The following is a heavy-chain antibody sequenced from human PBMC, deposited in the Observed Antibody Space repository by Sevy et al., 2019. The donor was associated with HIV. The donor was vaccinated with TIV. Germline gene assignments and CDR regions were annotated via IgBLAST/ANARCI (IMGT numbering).Heavy chain of an antibody. J-gene: IGHJ4*02. CDR2: INSDGAST. CDR1: GFTFSSDW. V-gene: IGHV3-74*01. Sequence: GGSLRLSCAISGFTFSSDWMHWVRQVPGKGLVWVCRINSDGASTHYADAVKGRFTVSTDKGKNTLYLQMNSLRVDDAAVYFCTRGTQGTSGYWGQGTLVTVSS. CDR3: TRGTQGTSGY. D-gene: IGHD3-10*01.